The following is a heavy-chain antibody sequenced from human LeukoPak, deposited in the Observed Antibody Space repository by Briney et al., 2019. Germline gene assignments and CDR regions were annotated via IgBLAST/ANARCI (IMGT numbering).Heavy chain of an antibody. J-gene: IGHJ4*02. D-gene: IGHD5-18*01. CDR3: TTAARYSYGSPPGDY. Sequence: GGSLRLSCAGSGFTFSDNYMGWVRQAPGKGLEWIGRIKSKTDGGTTDYAAPVKGRFTISRDDSKNTLYLQMDSLKTEDTAVYYCTTAARYSYGSPPGDYWGQGTLVTVSS. CDR1: GFTFSDNY. CDR2: IKSKTDGGTT. V-gene: IGHV3-15*01.